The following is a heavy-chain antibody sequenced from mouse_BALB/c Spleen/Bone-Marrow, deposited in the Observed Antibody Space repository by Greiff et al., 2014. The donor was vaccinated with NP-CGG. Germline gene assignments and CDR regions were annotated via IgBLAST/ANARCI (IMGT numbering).Heavy chain of an antibody. Sequence: VQLQQSGAELMKPGASVKISCKATGYTFSSYWIEWVKQRPGHGLEWIGEILPGNGSTNYNEKFKGKATLTAETSSNTAYMQLSSLTSEDSAVYYCARSKVLYALDYWGQGTSGTVSS. V-gene: IGHV1-9*01. CDR3: ARSKVLYALDY. CDR2: ILPGNGST. D-gene: IGHD2-14*01. CDR1: GYTFSSYW. J-gene: IGHJ4*01.